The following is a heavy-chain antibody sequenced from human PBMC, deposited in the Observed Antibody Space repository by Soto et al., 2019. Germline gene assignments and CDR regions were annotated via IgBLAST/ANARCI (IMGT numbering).Heavy chain of an antibody. CDR2: IYHSGST. CDR3: ARGYYYDSSGPISFDY. Sequence: SSETLSLTCAVSGGSISSGGYSWSWIRQPPGKGLEWIGYIYHSGSTYYNPSLKSRVTISVDRSKNQFSLKLSSVTAADTAVYYCARGYYYDSSGPISFDYWGQGTLVTVSS. J-gene: IGHJ4*02. CDR1: GGSISSGGYS. D-gene: IGHD3-22*01. V-gene: IGHV4-30-2*01.